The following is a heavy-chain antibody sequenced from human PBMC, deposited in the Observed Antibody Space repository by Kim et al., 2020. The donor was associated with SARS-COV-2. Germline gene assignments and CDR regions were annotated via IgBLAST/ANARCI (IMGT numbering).Heavy chain of an antibody. Sequence: VKGRFTISSDNSKNTLYLQMNSLRAEDTAVYYCSEDSGERYYYYYYYMDVWGKGTTVTVSS. D-gene: IGHD6-19*01. CDR3: SEDSGERYYYYYYYMDV. J-gene: IGHJ6*03. V-gene: IGHV3-33*06.